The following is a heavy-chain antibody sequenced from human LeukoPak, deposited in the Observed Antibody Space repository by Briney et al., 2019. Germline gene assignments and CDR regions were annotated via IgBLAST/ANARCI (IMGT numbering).Heavy chain of an antibody. D-gene: IGHD6-19*01. Sequence: GASVKVSCKASGYTFTTYNINWVRQANGAGLEWMGWMNPNSGNTGYAQKFQGRVTMTRNTSITTAYMELSSLRSDDMAVYYCARGRGSGHKENWFDPWGQGTLVTVSS. V-gene: IGHV1-8*01. CDR3: ARGRGSGHKENWFDP. CDR1: GYTFTTYN. CDR2: MNPNSGNT. J-gene: IGHJ5*02.